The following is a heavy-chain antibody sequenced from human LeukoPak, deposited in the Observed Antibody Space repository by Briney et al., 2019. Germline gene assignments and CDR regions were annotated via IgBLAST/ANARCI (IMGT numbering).Heavy chain of an antibody. CDR3: ASPYGRWTPPSGLGMV. D-gene: IGHD4-17*01. V-gene: IGHV1-69*13. CDR1: GGTFSSYA. J-gene: IGHJ4*02. CDR2: IIPIFGTA. Sequence: ASVKVSRKASGGTFSSYAISWVRQAPGQGLEWMGGIIPIFGTANYAQKFQGRVTITADESTSIAYMELSSLRSEDTAVYYCASPYGRWTPPSGLGMVWGQGTLVTVSS.